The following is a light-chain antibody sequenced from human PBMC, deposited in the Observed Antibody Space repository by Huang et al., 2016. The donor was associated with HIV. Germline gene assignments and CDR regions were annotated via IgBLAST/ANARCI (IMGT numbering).Light chain of an antibody. CDR1: QSVLYRSNNKTC. V-gene: IGKV4-1*01. Sequence: DIVMTQSPDSLAVSLGERATINCKSSQSVLYRSNNKTCLAWYQQKPGQLPSLLIYWASTRQSGVPDRVSGSGSGTDFTLTISSLQAEDVAVYYCQHYYSTPGGTFGQGTKVEIK. J-gene: IGKJ1*01. CDR2: WAS. CDR3: QHYYSTPGGT.